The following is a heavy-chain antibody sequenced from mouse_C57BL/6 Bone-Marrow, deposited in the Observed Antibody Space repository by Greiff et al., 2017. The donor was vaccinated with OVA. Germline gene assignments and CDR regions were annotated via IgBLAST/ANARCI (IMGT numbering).Heavy chain of an antibody. J-gene: IGHJ1*03. CDR2: ISYDGSN. CDR3: ARDKVTTVVDWYFDV. CDR1: GYSITSGYY. D-gene: IGHD1-1*01. V-gene: IGHV3-6*01. Sequence: EVQLQESGPGLVKPSQSLSLTCSVTGYSITSGYYWNWIRQFPGNKLEWMGYISYDGSNNYNPSLKNRISITRDTSKNQFFLKLNSVTTEDTATYYCARDKVTTVVDWYFDVWGTGTTVTVSS.